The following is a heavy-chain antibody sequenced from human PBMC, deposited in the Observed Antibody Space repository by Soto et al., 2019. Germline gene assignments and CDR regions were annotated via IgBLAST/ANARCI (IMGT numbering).Heavy chain of an antibody. CDR1: GLPHSSFA. CDR2: IYGSGRGI. CDR3: AKDAVYDDGLWLMDH. V-gene: IGHV3-23*05. Sequence: PGGSLRLSCTASGLPHSSFAMMWVRQAPGKGLECVSGIYGSGRGIEYADSVKGRFTISRDNSKNTVYLQMTDLRADDAAVYYCAKDAVYDDGLWLMDHWGRGTQGTGS. D-gene: IGHD2-21*01. J-gene: IGHJ4*02.